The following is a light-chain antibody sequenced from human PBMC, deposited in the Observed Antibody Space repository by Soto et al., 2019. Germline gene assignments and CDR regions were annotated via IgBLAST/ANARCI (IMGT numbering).Light chain of an antibody. V-gene: IGKV1-5*01. Sequence: DIQMTQSPSTLSASVGDRATITCRASQSISSWLAWYQQKPGKAPKLLISDASSRVSGVPARFSGSGSGTEFTLTISSLQPDDFAPYYCQHYSSYSEAFGQGTRVEIK. CDR3: QHYSSYSEA. J-gene: IGKJ1*01. CDR1: QSISSW. CDR2: DAS.